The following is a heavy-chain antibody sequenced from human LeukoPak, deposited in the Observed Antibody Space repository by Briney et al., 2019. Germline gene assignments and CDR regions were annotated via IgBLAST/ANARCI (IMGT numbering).Heavy chain of an antibody. CDR2: IYHSGST. J-gene: IGHJ4*02. V-gene: IGHV4-38-2*02. CDR1: GYSISSGYY. Sequence: ESSETLSLTCTVSGYSISSGYYWGWIRQPPGKGLEWIGSIYHSGSTYYNPSLKSRVTISVDTSKNQLSLKLSSVTAADTAVYYCARGYVWGSYRSDFDYWGQGTLVTVSS. CDR3: ARGYVWGSYRSDFDY. D-gene: IGHD3-16*02.